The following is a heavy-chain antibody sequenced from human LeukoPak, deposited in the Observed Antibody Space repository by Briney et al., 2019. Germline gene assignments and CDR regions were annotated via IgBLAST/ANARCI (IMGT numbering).Heavy chain of an antibody. CDR1: GGTFSSYA. D-gene: IGHD6-19*01. CDR2: IIPIFGTE. J-gene: IGHJ5*02. CDR3: ARDVGINLAVAGKANWFDP. Sequence: SVKVSCKASGGTFSSYAISWVRQAPGQGLEWMGRIIPIFGTENYAQKFQGRVTITTDESTSTAYMELSSLRSEDTAVYYCARDVGINLAVAGKANWFDPWGQGTLVTVSS. V-gene: IGHV1-69*05.